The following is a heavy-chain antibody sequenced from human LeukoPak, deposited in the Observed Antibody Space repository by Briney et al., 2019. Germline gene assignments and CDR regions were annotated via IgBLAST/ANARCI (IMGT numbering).Heavy chain of an antibody. Sequence: PSETLSLTCTVSGYSISSGYYWGWIRQPPGKGLEWIGSIYHSGSTYYNPSLKSRVTISVDTSKNQFSLKLSSVTAADTAVYYCARLSMATSGFAFDIWGQGTMVTVSS. D-gene: IGHD5-24*01. V-gene: IGHV4-38-2*02. J-gene: IGHJ3*02. CDR3: ARLSMATSGFAFDI. CDR1: GYSISSGYY. CDR2: IYHSGST.